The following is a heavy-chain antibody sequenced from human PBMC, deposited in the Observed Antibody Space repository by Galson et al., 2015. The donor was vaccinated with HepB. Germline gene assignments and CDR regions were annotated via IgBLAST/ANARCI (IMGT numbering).Heavy chain of an antibody. V-gene: IGHV3-30*18. J-gene: IGHJ6*03. CDR1: GFTFSSYG. D-gene: IGHD2-2*01. CDR2: ISYDGSNK. Sequence: SLRLSCAASGFTFSSYGMHWVRQAPGKGLEWVAVISYDGSNKYYADSVKGRFTISRDNSKNTLYLQMNSLRAEDTAVYYCAKDPRYCSSTSCYVWVARYYYMDVWGKGTTVTVSS. CDR3: AKDPRYCSSTSCYVWVARYYYMDV.